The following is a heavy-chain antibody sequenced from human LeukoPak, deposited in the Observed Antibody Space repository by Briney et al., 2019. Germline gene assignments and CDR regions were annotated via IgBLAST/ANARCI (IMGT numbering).Heavy chain of an antibody. J-gene: IGHJ4*02. V-gene: IGHV4-61*09. CDR1: GGSISSGSYH. CDR2: IYTSGST. Sequence: PSETLSLTCTVSGGSISSGSYHWSWIRRPAGKGLEWIGHIYTSGSTNYNPSLKSRVTISVDTSKNQFSLMLSSVTAADTAVYYCAREKMITMLRGVGFDYWGQGTLVTVSS. D-gene: IGHD3-10*01. CDR3: AREKMITMLRGVGFDY.